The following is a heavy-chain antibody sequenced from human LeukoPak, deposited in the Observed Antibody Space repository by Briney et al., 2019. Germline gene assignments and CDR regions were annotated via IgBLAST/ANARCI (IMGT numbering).Heavy chain of an antibody. V-gene: IGHV3-73*01. CDR3: TSHLSGWYG. D-gene: IGHD6-19*01. CDR2: IRSKANSYAT. Sequence: GGSLKLSCAASGFTFSGSAMHWVRQASGKGLEWVGRIRSKANSYATAYAASVKGRFTISRDDSKNTAYLQMNSLKTEDTAVYYCTSHLSGWYGWGQGTLVTVSS. J-gene: IGHJ4*02. CDR1: GFTFSGSA.